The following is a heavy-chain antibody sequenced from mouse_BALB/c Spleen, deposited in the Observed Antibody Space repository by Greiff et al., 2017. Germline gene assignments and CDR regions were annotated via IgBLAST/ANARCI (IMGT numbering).Heavy chain of an antibody. J-gene: IGHJ4*01. D-gene: IGHD6-1*01. CDR3: ARAFLFNAIDY. Sequence: EVMLVESGGGLVQPGGSLRLSCATSGFTFTDYYMSWVRQPPGKALEWLGFIRNKANGYTTEYSASVKGRFTISRDNSQSVLYLQMNTLRAEDSATYYCARAFLFNAIDYWGQGTSVTVSS. CDR1: GFTFTDYY. V-gene: IGHV7-3*02. CDR2: IRNKANGYTT.